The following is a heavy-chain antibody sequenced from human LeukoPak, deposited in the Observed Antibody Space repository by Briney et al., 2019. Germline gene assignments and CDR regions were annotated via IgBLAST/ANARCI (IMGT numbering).Heavy chain of an antibody. CDR1: GGTFLSYA. J-gene: IGHJ4*02. D-gene: IGHD5-12*01. CDR3: ASGYSGYDRIQVPDAFDY. V-gene: IGHV1-69*13. CDR2: IIPILTTA. Sequence: ASVKVSCKASGGTFLSYAFSWVRQAPGQGLEWMGEIIPILTTANYAQGFQGRVTITADESTSTAYMELSSLRSEDTAVYYCASGYSGYDRIQVPDAFDYWGQGTLVTVSS.